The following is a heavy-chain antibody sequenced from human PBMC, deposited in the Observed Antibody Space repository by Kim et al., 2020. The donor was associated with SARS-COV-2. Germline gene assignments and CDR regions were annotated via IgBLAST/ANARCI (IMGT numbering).Heavy chain of an antibody. CDR1: GYTFTSYA. Sequence: ASVKVSCKASGYTFTSYAMHWVRQAPGQRLEWMGWINAGNGNTKYSQKFQGRVTITRDTSASTAYMELSSLRSEDTAVYYCAREGPSSWYLYYYGMDVWGQGTTVTVSS. V-gene: IGHV1-3*01. J-gene: IGHJ6*02. D-gene: IGHD6-13*01. CDR3: AREGPSSWYLYYYGMDV. CDR2: INAGNGNT.